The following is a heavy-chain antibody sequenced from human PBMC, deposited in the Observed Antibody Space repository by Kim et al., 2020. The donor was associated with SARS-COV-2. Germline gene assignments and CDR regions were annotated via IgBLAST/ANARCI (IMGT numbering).Heavy chain of an antibody. CDR1: GFTFSNAW. J-gene: IGHJ6*02. Sequence: GGSLRLSCAASGFTFSNAWMSWVRQAPGKGLEWVGLIKNKPDGGTTDYAAPVKGRFTISRDDSKNTLYLQMNSLKTEDTAVYYCTTVALYFYYYYTMDVWGQGTTVTVSS. CDR2: IKNKPDGGTT. D-gene: IGHD3-16*01. V-gene: IGHV3-15*01. CDR3: TTVALYFYYYYTMDV.